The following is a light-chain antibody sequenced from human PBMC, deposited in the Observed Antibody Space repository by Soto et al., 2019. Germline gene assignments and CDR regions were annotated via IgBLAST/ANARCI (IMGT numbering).Light chain of an antibody. Sequence: ERATLSCRASQSISTFLLWYQQKPGQAPRLLIYDASNRATGIPDRFSASGSGTEFTLTISRLEPEDFAVYDGQQYATSTLTFGHGTKVDIK. CDR3: QQYATSTLT. V-gene: IGKV3-20*01. CDR2: DAS. J-gene: IGKJ1*01. CDR1: QSISTF.